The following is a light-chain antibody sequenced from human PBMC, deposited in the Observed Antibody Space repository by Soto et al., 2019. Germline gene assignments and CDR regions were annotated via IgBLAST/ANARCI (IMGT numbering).Light chain of an antibody. J-gene: IGLJ3*02. V-gene: IGLV2-14*01. CDR1: KNDIGSSDY. CDR3: SSSTSSNTLV. Sequence: QSALTQPASVSASPVQSITISCTGGKNDIGSSDYVSWYQQHPGKAPKLIIYGVSNRPSGTSDRFSGSKSGNTASLTISGLQADDEADYYCSSSTSSNTLVFGGGTKVTVL. CDR2: GVS.